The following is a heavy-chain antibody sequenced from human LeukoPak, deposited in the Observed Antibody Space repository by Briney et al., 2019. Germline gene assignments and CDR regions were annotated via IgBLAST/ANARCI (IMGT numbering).Heavy chain of an antibody. CDR2: INHSGST. CDR1: GGSFSGYY. J-gene: IGHJ2*01. V-gene: IGHV4-34*01. D-gene: IGHD3-3*01. CDR3: ARGARIRITIFGVVTKNHWYFDL. Sequence: SETLSLTCAVYGGSFSGYYWIWIRQPPGKGLEGIGEINHSGSTNHHPSLKSQVTISVHASRNQFSLKLSCVTAADTAVYYCARGARIRITIFGVVTKNHWYFDLWGRGTLVTVSS.